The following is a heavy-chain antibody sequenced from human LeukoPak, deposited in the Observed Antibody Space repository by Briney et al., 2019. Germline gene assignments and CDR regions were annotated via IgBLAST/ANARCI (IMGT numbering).Heavy chain of an antibody. CDR1: GFTFSSYS. J-gene: IGHJ3*02. Sequence: GGSLRLSCAASGFTFSSYSMNWVRQAPGKGLEWVSSISSSSSYIYYADSVKGRFTIPRDNAKNSLYLQMNSLRAEDTAVYYCATGMYYYDSSGYDIWGQGTVVTVSS. D-gene: IGHD3-22*01. CDR2: ISSSSSYI. V-gene: IGHV3-21*01. CDR3: ATGMYYYDSSGYDI.